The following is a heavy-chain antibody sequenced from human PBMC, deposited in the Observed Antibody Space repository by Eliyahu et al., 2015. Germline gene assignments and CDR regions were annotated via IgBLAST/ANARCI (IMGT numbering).Heavy chain of an antibody. D-gene: IGHD3-16*01. V-gene: IGHV4-31*02. J-gene: IGHJ5*02. CDR2: XYYSGXT. CDR3: ARSLGGRWGENWFDP. Sequence: QVQLQESGPGLVKPSQTLSLTCTVSGGSISSGGYYWSWIRQHPGKGLEWIGSXYYSGXTXYTPSLKSRVTISVDTSKNQFSLKLSSVTAADTAVYYCARSLGGRWGENWFDPWGQGTLVTVSS. CDR1: GGSISSGGYY.